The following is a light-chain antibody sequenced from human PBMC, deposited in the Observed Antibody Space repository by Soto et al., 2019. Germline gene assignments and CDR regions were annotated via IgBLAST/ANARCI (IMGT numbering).Light chain of an antibody. CDR1: QSISSW. V-gene: IGKV1-5*03. J-gene: IGKJ1*01. CDR3: QQYNSYWT. CDR2: KAS. Sequence: IHIAQYPSTLSASVGDRVTITCRASQSISSWLAWYQQKPGKAPKLLIYKASSLDSGVPYRFSGSGSGTDFTLTISRLEPDDFATYYCQQYNSYWTFGQGTKVDI.